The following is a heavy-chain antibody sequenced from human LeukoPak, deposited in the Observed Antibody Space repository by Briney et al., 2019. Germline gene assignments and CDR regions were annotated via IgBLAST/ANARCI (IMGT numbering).Heavy chain of an antibody. Sequence: SETLSLTCTVSGGSVSSGSYYWSWIRQPPGKGLEWIGYIYYSGSTNYNPSLKSRVTISVDTSKNQFSLKLSSVTAADTAVYYCARNPFPGYSSPPLFDSGGQEPLATVS. CDR1: GGSVSSGSYY. D-gene: IGHD6-13*01. CDR2: IYYSGST. V-gene: IGHV4-61*01. J-gene: IGHJ4*02. CDR3: ARNPFPGYSSPPLFDS.